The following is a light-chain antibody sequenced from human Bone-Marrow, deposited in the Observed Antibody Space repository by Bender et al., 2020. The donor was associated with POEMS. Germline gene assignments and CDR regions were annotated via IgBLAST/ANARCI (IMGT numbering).Light chain of an antibody. CDR1: SSDVGGYNY. Sequence: QSALTQPRSVSGSPGQSVTISCTGTSSDVGGYNYVSWYQQHPGKAPRLILYEVFKRPSGVPDRFSGSRSGNTASLTVSGLQAEDEADYYCSSYVGTTAFVFGTGTKVTVL. CDR2: EVF. J-gene: IGLJ1*01. V-gene: IGLV2-11*01. CDR3: SSYVGTTAFV.